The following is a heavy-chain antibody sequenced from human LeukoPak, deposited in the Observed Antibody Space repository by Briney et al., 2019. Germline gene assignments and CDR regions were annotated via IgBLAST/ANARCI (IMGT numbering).Heavy chain of an antibody. CDR1: GSRFTSSW. J-gene: IGHJ4*02. Sequence: GESLKISFEGSGSRFTSSWIGWVRQMPGKGLGWMGIIYPGDSDIRYSPSFQGQVTISADKSITTAYLQWSSLKASDTAIYYCARGLYCSGGSCRFDYWDQGTLVTVSS. V-gene: IGHV5-51*01. CDR2: IYPGDSDI. D-gene: IGHD2-15*01. CDR3: ARGLYCSGGSCRFDY.